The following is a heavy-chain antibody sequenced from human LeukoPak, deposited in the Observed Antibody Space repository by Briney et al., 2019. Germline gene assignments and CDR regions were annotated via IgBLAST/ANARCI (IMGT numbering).Heavy chain of an antibody. D-gene: IGHD2-21*02. CDR3: ARVKIVVVTAIDY. CDR2: ISAYNGNT. V-gene: IGHV1-18*01. J-gene: IGHJ4*02. CDR1: GYTFTRYD. Sequence: ASVKVSCKASGYTFTRYDISWVRQAPGQGLEWMGWISAYNGNTNYAQKVQGRVTMTTDTSTSTAYMELRSLRSDDTAVYYCARVKIVVVTAIDYWGQGTLVTVTS.